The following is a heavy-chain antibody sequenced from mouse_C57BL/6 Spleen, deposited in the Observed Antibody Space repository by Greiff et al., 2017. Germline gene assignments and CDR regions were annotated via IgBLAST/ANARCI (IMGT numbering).Heavy chain of an antibody. V-gene: IGHV5-17*01. D-gene: IGHD2-1*01. CDR2: ISSGSSTI. CDR1: GFTFSDYG. J-gene: IGHJ4*01. Sequence: EVHLVESGGGLVKPGGSLKLSCAASGFTFSDYGMHWVRQAPEKGLEWVAYISSGSSTIYYADTVKGRFTISRDNAKTTLFLQMISLRSEDTAMYYCARPLLLGYAMDYWGQGTSVTVSS. CDR3: ARPLLLGYAMDY.